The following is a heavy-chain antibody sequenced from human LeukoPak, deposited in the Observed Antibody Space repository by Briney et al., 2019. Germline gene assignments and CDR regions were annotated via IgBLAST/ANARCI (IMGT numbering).Heavy chain of an antibody. CDR1: GYTFANYD. D-gene: IGHD4-11*01. CDR3: ARGPPERTYSDY. J-gene: IGHJ4*02. V-gene: IGHV1-8*01. CDR2: MKPNSGDT. Sequence: ASVLASCKASGYTFANYDINWVRQATGQGLEWLGWMKPNSGDTGYAQKFQGRVAMTRNTSISTAYLELSSLRSDDTAVYYCARGPPERTYSDYWGQGTLVTVSS.